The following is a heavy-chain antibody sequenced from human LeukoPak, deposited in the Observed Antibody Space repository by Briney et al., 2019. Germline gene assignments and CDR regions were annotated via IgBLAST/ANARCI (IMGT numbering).Heavy chain of an antibody. Sequence: QTGGSLRLSCAASGFTFSAYSMTWVRQAPGKGLEWVALISYDGNNKYYADSVKGRFTISRDNSKNTLYLQINSLRPEDTAVYYCARDQGYTYGHSFDYWGQGTLVTVSS. V-gene: IGHV3-30-3*01. J-gene: IGHJ4*02. D-gene: IGHD5-18*01. CDR1: GFTFSAYS. CDR3: ARDQGYTYGHSFDY. CDR2: ISYDGNNK.